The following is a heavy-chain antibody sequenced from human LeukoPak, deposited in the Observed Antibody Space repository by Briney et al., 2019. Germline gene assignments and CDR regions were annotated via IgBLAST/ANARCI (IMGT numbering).Heavy chain of an antibody. CDR3: ARGGDYGDSFDY. V-gene: IGHV6-1*01. CDR2: TYYRSKWNN. D-gene: IGHD4-17*01. CDR1: GDSVSSNSAA. Sequence: SQTLSLTCAISGDSVSSNSAAWNWIRQSPSRGLEWLGRTYYRSKWNNDYAVSVKSRITINPDTSKNQFSLKLSSVTAADTAVYYCARGGDYGDSFDYWGQGTLVTVSS. J-gene: IGHJ4*02.